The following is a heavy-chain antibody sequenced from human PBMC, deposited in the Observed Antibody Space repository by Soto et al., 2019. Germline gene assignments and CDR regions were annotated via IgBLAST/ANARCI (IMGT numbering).Heavy chain of an antibody. CDR2: ISYDGSNK. D-gene: IGHD5-18*01. J-gene: IGHJ4*02. V-gene: IGHV3-30*18. Sequence: AGSLRLSCAASGFTFSSYGMHWVRQAPGKGLEWVAVISYDGSNKYYADSVKGRFTISRDNSKNTLYLQMNSLRAEDTAVYYCAKDLEDTAYYFDYWGQGT. CDR3: AKDLEDTAYYFDY. CDR1: GFTFSSYG.